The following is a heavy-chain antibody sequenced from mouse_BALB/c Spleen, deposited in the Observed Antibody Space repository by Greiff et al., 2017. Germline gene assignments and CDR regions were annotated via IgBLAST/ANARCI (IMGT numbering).Heavy chain of an antibody. V-gene: IGHV5-4*02. Sequence: EVQLVESGGGLVKPGGSLKLSCAASGFTFSDYYMYWVRQTPEKRLEWVATISDGGSYTYYPDSVKGRFTISRDNAKNNLYLQMSSLKSEDTAMYYCARWDAMDYWGQGTSVTVSS. CDR1: GFTFSDYY. CDR2: ISDGGSYT. J-gene: IGHJ4*01. CDR3: ARWDAMDY.